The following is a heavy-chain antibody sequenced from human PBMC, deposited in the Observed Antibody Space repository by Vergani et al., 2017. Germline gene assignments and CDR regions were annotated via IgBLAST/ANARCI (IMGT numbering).Heavy chain of an antibody. CDR3: AMSSGYDEMESFDY. CDR2: INSDGSTA. V-gene: IGHV3-74*01. D-gene: IGHD5-12*01. CDR1: GFTFSSYW. Sequence: EVQLVESGGGLVQPGGSLRLSCAASGFTFSSYWMHWVRQAPGKGLVWVSRINSDGSTANYADSVKGRFTISRDNAKNTLYLQMNSLRAEDTAVYYCAMSSGYDEMESFDYWGQGTLVTVSS. J-gene: IGHJ4*02.